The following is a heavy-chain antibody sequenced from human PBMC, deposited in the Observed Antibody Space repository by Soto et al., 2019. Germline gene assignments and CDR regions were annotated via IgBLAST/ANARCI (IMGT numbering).Heavy chain of an antibody. Sequence: GESLKISCKGSVYSFTSYWIGWVRQMPGKGLEWMGIIYPGDSDTRYSPSFQGQVTISADKSISTAYLQWSSLKASDTAMYYCARRASSSGWYRENWFDPWGQGTLVTVSS. D-gene: IGHD6-19*01. V-gene: IGHV5-51*01. J-gene: IGHJ5*02. CDR2: IYPGDSDT. CDR3: ARRASSSGWYRENWFDP. CDR1: VYSFTSYW.